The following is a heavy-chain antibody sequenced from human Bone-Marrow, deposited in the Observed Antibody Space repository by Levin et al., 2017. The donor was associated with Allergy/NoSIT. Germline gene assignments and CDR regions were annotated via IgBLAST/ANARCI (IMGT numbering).Heavy chain of an antibody. D-gene: IGHD1-20*01. Sequence: KVSGPTLVKPTQTLTLTCSFSGFSLTARPVGVGWIRQPPGKALEWLAFAYWDDDNRYSPSLKSRLTVTKDTSKNQVVLTMNNMDPVDTATYFCAHRRDYNGKWNEGSFDYWGQGILVTASS. V-gene: IGHV2-5*02. CDR3: AHRRDYNGKWNEGSFDY. CDR1: GFSLTARPVG. CDR2: AYWDDDN. J-gene: IGHJ4*02.